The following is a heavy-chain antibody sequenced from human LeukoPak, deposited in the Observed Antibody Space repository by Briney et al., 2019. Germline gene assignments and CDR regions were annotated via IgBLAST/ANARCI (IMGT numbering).Heavy chain of an antibody. CDR1: GFAFSSFA. J-gene: IGHJ6*01. D-gene: IGHD1-26*01. Sequence: GGSLLLSSSASGFAFSSFAMSWVRWTPGKGLEWLSGISSSCDNTLFTDSVKGPVTISRDNSKNTLYHEMTSLITADTPLDYCVKMKGKPLPKYYMDVWGQGTTVTVSS. CDR2: ISSSCDNT. V-gene: IGHV3-23*01. CDR3: VKMKGKPLPKYYMDV.